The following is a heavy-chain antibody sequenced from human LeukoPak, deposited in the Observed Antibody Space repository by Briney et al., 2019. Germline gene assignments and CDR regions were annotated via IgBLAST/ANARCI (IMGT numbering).Heavy chain of an antibody. J-gene: IGHJ5*02. CDR1: GFTVSSNY. Sequence: PGGSLRLSCAASGFTVSSNYMNWVRQAPGKGLEWVSIIYSGGSTYYADSVKGRFTVSRDNSKNTLYLQLNSLRAEDTAVYYCARGPLYSTSSGGWFDPWGQGTLVTVPS. CDR3: ARGPLYSTSSGGWFDP. CDR2: IYSGGST. V-gene: IGHV3-53*01. D-gene: IGHD6-6*01.